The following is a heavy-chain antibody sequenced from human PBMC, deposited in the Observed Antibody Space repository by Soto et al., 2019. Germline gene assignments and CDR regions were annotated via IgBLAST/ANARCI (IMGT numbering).Heavy chain of an antibody. Sequence: QLQLQESGPELVKPSETLSLTCAVSGGYISGSYYYWGRLRQSPGRGPEWIGCVFYTGVTSYNPSLERRVSVSVDTSKNQFSLKVSAVTAADTAVYYCDSSRKGYNWNYFDHWGQGALVTVAS. D-gene: IGHD1-20*01. V-gene: IGHV4-39*01. J-gene: IGHJ4*02. CDR3: DSSRKGYNWNYFDH. CDR1: GGYISGSYYY. CDR2: VFYTGVT.